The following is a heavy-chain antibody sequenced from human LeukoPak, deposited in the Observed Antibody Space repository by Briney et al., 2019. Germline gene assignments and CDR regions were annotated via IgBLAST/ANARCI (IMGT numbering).Heavy chain of an antibody. J-gene: IGHJ4*02. CDR3: ARSYSGYDSGPGGFDY. D-gene: IGHD5-12*01. Sequence: SQTLSLTCTVSGGSISSGGYYWSWIRQHPGKGLEWIGYIYYSGSTYYNPSLKSRVTISVDRSKNQFSLKLSSVTAADTAVYYCARSYSGYDSGPGGFDYWGQGTLVTVSS. CDR2: IYYSGST. V-gene: IGHV4-31*03. CDR1: GGSISSGGYY.